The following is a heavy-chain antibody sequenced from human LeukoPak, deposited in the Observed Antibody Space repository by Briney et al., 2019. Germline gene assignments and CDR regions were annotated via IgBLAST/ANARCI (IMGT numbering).Heavy chain of an antibody. CDR3: ARDVDSGYDYPDY. Sequence: KPGGSLRLSCAASGFTFSSYWMHWIRQAPGKGLEWVSYISSSGSTIYYADSVKGRFTISRDNAKNSLYLQMNSLRAEDTAVYYCARDVDSGYDYPDYWGQGTLVTVSS. D-gene: IGHD5-12*01. CDR2: ISSSGSTI. V-gene: IGHV3-11*01. CDR1: GFTFSSYW. J-gene: IGHJ4*02.